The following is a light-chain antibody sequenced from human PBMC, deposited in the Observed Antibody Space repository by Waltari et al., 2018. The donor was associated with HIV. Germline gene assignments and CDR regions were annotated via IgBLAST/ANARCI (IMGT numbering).Light chain of an antibody. V-gene: IGLV3-25*03. J-gene: IGLJ3*02. CDR1: ALPKQH. CDR2: KDS. Sequence: SYELTQPPSVSVSPGQTARITCSGDALPKQHAYWYHQKPGQAPVMVIYKDSERPSGIPERFSGSSSGTTVTLTISGVQAEDEADYYCQSADSSGTYRVFGGGTKLTVL. CDR3: QSADSSGTYRV.